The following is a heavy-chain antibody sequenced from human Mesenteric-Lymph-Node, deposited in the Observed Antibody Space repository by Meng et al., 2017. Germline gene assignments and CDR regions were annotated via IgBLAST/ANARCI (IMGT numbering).Heavy chain of an antibody. CDR3: ARVGYYDSSGYYYYYGMDV. Sequence: SETLSLTCTVPGGSISSSSYYWGWIRQPPGKGLEWIGSIYYSGSTYYNPSLKSRVTISVDTSKNQFSRKLSSVTAADTAVYYCARVGYYDSSGYYYYYGMDVWGQGTTVTVSS. J-gene: IGHJ6*02. V-gene: IGHV4-39*07. D-gene: IGHD3-22*01. CDR1: GGSISSSSYY. CDR2: IYYSGST.